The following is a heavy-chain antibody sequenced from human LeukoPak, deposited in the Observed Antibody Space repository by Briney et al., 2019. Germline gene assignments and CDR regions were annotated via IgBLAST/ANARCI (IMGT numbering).Heavy chain of an antibody. V-gene: IGHV3-23*01. CDR3: ARDFSRGSYKGRDYYMDV. CDR2: ISGSGGST. D-gene: IGHD1-26*01. Sequence: EGTLRLSCAASGFTFSSYGMSWVRQAPGKGLEWVSAISGSGGSTYYADSVKGRFTISRDNSKNTLSLQMNSLRPEDTAVYYCARDFSRGSYKGRDYYMDVWGKGTTVTVSS. CDR1: GFTFSSYG. J-gene: IGHJ6*03.